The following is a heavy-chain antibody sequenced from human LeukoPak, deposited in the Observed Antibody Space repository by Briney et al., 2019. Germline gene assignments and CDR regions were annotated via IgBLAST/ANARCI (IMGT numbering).Heavy chain of an antibody. J-gene: IGHJ4*02. CDR2: LYSDGNT. D-gene: IGHD1-14*01. V-gene: IGHV3-53*01. CDR3: ARGVEPLAANTLAY. Sequence: GGSLRLSCAACGLTLLTNEMTWVRQAPGKGLEWVSVLYSDGNTKYADSVQGRFTISRDNSKNTLYLEMNSLSPDDTAVYYFARGVEPLAANTLAYWGQGTLVTVSS. CDR1: GLTLLTNE.